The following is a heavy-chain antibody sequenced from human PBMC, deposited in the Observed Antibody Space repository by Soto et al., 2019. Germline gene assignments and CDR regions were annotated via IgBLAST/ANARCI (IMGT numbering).Heavy chain of an antibody. CDR2: VDSDGRGT. CDR3: GTVFEH. Sequence: EVQLVESGGGSVQPGGSLRLSCVASGITFTNYCMHWVRPVPGKGLVWVARVDSDGRGTSYADFVKGRFTISRDNAKNTLYLQMNSLRVEDTAMYYCGTVFEHWGPGIPVTVSS. CDR1: GITFTNYC. J-gene: IGHJ4*02. V-gene: IGHV3-74*01.